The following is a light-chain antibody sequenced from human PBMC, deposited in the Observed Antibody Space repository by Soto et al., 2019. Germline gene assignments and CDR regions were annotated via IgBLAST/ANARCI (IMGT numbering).Light chain of an antibody. Sequence: SSELTQPPSVSVAPGKTARITCGGNNIGSKSVHWYQQKPGQAPVLVIYYDSDRPSGIPERFSGSNSGNTATLTISRVEAGDEADYYCQVWDSSSDHRNWVFGGGTKLTVL. J-gene: IGLJ3*02. CDR3: QVWDSSSDHRNWV. V-gene: IGLV3-21*04. CDR1: NIGSKS. CDR2: YDS.